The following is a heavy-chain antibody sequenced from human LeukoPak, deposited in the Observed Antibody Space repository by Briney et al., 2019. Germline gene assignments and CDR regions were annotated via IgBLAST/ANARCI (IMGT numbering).Heavy chain of an antibody. CDR2: ISSSGIYI. V-gene: IGHV3-21*01. D-gene: IGHD6-19*01. Sequence: GGSLKLSCAASKFTFSGYTINWVRQAPGKGLEWVSSISSSGIYIYYADSVKGRITISRDNAKNSLYLQMNSLRAEDTAVYYCARDEYSSGWYLGQGTLVTVSS. J-gene: IGHJ4*02. CDR1: KFTFSGYT. CDR3: ARDEYSSGWY.